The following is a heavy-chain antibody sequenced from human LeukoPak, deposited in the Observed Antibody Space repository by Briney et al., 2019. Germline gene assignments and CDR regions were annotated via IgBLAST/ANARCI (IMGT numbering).Heavy chain of an antibody. CDR2: IHYSGDT. Sequence: SETLSLTCTVSGDSISSNFWSWIRQPPGKGLEWIAYIHYSGDTSYNPSLKSRITISIDTSKNQFSLTMTSVTAADTAVYYCARGLSNNRREPDFWGQGTLVTVSS. D-gene: IGHD1-26*01. CDR3: ARGLSNNRREPDF. J-gene: IGHJ4*02. V-gene: IGHV4-59*01. CDR1: GDSISSNF.